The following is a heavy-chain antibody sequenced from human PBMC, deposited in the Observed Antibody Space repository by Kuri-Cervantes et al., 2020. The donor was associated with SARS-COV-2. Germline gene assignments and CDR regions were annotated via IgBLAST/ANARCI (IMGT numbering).Heavy chain of an antibody. CDR1: GYSFTSYW. V-gene: IGHV5-51*01. D-gene: IGHD5-24*01. J-gene: IGHJ4*02. CDR3: ARHNGYPTILTIIDY. CDR2: IYPGDSDT. Sequence: GESLKISCKGSGYSFTSYWIGWVRQMPGKGLEWMGIIYPGDSDTRYSPSFQGQVTISADKSISTAYLQWSSLKASDTAMYYCARHNGYPTILTIIDYWGQGTLVTVSS.